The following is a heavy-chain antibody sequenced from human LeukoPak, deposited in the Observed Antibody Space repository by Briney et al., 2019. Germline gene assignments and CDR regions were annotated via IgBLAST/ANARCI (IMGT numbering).Heavy chain of an antibody. CDR2: ISTSSSYI. J-gene: IGHJ4*02. CDR1: GFTFSSYS. Sequence: GGSLRLSCAASGFTFSSYSMNWVRQAPGKGLEWVSSISTSSSYIYYADSVKGRFTISRDNAKNSLYLQMNSLRAEDTAVYYCARLVGGSYSDYWGQGTLVTVSS. D-gene: IGHD1-26*01. V-gene: IGHV3-21*01. CDR3: ARLVGGSYSDY.